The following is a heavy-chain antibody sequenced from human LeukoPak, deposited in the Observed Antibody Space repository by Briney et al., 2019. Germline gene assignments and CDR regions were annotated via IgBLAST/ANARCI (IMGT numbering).Heavy chain of an antibody. J-gene: IGHJ3*01. Sequence: SETLSLTCTVSGGSISSYYWSWIRQPPGKGLEWIGYIYYSGSTNYNPSLKSRATISVDTSKNQFSLKLSSVTAADTAVYYCAKRMIRGVNHDAFDLWGQGTMVTVSS. CDR2: IYYSGST. V-gene: IGHV4-59*08. CDR3: AKRMIRGVNHDAFDL. D-gene: IGHD3-10*01. CDR1: GGSISSYY.